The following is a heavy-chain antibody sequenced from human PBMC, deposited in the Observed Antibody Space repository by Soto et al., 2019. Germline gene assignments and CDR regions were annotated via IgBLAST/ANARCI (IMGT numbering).Heavy chain of an antibody. D-gene: IGHD3-10*01. Sequence: EVQLLESGGGLVQPGGSLRLACGVSGFTFTNYAMNWVRQAPGKGLEWVSTISARGDRTFYADPVKGRFTISRDDSKNPGFLQMKSLRAAATSLYYCVKSIAGLWFGDPTGGIGVWGQGTRVTVSS. CDR1: GFTFTNYA. V-gene: IGHV3-23*01. J-gene: IGHJ6*02. CDR3: VKSIAGLWFGDPTGGIGV. CDR2: ISARGDRT.